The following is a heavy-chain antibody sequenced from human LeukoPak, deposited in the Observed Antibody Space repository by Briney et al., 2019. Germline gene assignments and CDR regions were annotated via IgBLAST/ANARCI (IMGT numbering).Heavy chain of an antibody. Sequence: PSETLSLTCTVSGGSISSGGYYWSWIRQHPGKGLEWIGYIYYSGSTYYNPSLKSRVTISVDTSKNQFSLKLSSVTAADTAVYYCARDLLRSYYDSSGSIDYWGQGTLVTVSS. J-gene: IGHJ4*02. V-gene: IGHV4-31*03. CDR3: ARDLLRSYYDSSGSIDY. CDR1: GGSISSGGYY. CDR2: IYYSGST. D-gene: IGHD3-22*01.